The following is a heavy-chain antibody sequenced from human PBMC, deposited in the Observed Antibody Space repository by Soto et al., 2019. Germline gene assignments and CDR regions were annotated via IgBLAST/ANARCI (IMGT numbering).Heavy chain of an antibody. CDR1: GGTFSSYA. Sequence: ASVKVSCKASGGTFSSYAISWVRQAPGQGLEWMGGIIPIFGTANYAQKFQGRVTITADKSTSTAYMELSSLRSEDTAVYYCAREYCSSTSCYKYYYGMDVWGQGTTVTV. CDR2: IIPIFGTA. D-gene: IGHD2-2*02. J-gene: IGHJ6*02. CDR3: AREYCSSTSCYKYYYGMDV. V-gene: IGHV1-69*06.